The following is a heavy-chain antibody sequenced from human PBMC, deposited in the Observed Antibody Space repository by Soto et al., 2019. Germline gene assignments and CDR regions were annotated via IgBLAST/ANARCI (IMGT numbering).Heavy chain of an antibody. J-gene: IGHJ5*02. CDR3: GRYDTFYTYYYDSSGSGFDP. Sequence: QVQLVESGGGVVQPGRSLRLSCAASGFTFSSYGMHWVRQAPGKGLEWVAVIWYDGSNKYYADSVKGRFTISRDNSRNTLYLQRNSLRAEDTAVYYCGRYDTFYTYYYDSSGSGFDPWGQGTLVTVSS. CDR1: GFTFSSYG. D-gene: IGHD3-22*01. V-gene: IGHV3-33*01. CDR2: IWYDGSNK.